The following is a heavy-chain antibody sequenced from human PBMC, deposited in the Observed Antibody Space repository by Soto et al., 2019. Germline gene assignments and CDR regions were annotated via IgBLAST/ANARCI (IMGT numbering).Heavy chain of an antibody. CDR3: ARDMYYDILTGYYGVFDY. V-gene: IGHV1-18*01. D-gene: IGHD3-9*01. CDR1: GYTFTSYG. J-gene: IGHJ4*02. Sequence: ASVKVSCKASGYTFTSYGISWVRQAPGQGLEWMGWISAYNGNTSYAQKLQGRVTMTTDTSTSTAYMELRSLRSDDTAVYYCARDMYYDILTGYYGVFDYWGQGTLVTVSS. CDR2: ISAYNGNT.